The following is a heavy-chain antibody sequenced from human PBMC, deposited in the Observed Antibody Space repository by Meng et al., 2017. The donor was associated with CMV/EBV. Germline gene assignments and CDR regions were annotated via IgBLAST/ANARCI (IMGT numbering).Heavy chain of an antibody. J-gene: IGHJ5*02. CDR1: GGSFSGYY. CDR3: ARGGNWFDP. CDR2: INHSGST. Sequence: VWPKXWGPGRLKXXETLPLACAVXGGSFSGYYWSWIRQPPGKGLEWIGEINHSGSTNYNPSLKSRVTISVDTSKNQFSLKLSSVTAADTAVYYCARGGNWFDPWGQGTXVTVSS. V-gene: IGHV4-34*01.